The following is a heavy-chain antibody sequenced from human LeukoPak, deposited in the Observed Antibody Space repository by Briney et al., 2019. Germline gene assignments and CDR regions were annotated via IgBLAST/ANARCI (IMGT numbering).Heavy chain of an antibody. CDR3: ARVSGVANGDYVGY. CDR2: ISSSGSTI. V-gene: IGHV3-11*01. J-gene: IGHJ4*02. D-gene: IGHD3-10*01. CDR1: RFTFSDYY. Sequence: GGSLRLSCVASRFTFSDYYMSWIRQAPGKGLEWVSYISSSGSTIYYADSVKGRCTITRDNAKNSLYLQMNSLRAEDTAVYYCARVSGVANGDYVGYWGQGTLVTVSS.